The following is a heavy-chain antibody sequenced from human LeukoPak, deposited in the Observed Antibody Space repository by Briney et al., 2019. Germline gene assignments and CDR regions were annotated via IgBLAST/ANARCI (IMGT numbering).Heavy chain of an antibody. J-gene: IGHJ3*02. CDR3: ARDRYYDFWSGYDAFDI. Sequence: SETLSLTCTVSGGSISSGGYYWSWIRQHPGKGLEWIGSIYYSGSTYYNPSLKSRVTISVDTSKNQFSLKLSSVTAADTAVYYCARDRYYDFWSGYDAFDIWGQGTMVTVSS. D-gene: IGHD3-3*01. V-gene: IGHV4-31*03. CDR2: IYYSGST. CDR1: GGSISSGGYY.